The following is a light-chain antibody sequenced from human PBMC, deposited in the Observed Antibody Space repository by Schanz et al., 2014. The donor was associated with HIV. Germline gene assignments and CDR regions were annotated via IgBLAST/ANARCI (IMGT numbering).Light chain of an antibody. Sequence: QSVLTQPPSVSGAPGQRVTISCTGSSSNIGAGYDVHWYQHLPGTAPKLLIYGNNNRPSGVPDRFSGSKSGTSASLAITGLQAEDEADYYCQSYDKSLSAHYVFGTGTKLTVL. CDR1: SSNIGAGYD. J-gene: IGLJ1*01. V-gene: IGLV1-40*01. CDR2: GNN. CDR3: QSYDKSLSAHYV.